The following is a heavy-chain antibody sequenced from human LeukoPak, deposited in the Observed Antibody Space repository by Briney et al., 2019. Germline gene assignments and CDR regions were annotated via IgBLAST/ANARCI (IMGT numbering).Heavy chain of an antibody. D-gene: IGHD5-18*01. V-gene: IGHV3-23*01. CDR1: GFTFSTYA. CDR3: ASGKETSMAQGY. CDR2: ISGSGGST. Sequence: GGSLRLSCAASGFTFSTYAMSWVRQAPGRGLEWVSVISGSGGSTYYADSVKGRFTISRDSSRNTLYLQMNSLRAEDTAVYYCASGKETSMAQGYWGQGTLVTVPS. J-gene: IGHJ4*02.